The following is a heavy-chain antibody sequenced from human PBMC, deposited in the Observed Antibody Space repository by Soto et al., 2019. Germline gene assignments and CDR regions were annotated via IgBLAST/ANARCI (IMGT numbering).Heavy chain of an antibody. CDR1: GYIFKNYA. V-gene: IGHV1-69*01. Sequence: QVQLVQSGAEVKETGSSVKVSCKSSGYIFKNYAVTWLRQAPGPGLEWMGGIIPVFGTPDYSQKFRGRVTITADESTSTVYMELRSLTSEDTDVYYCARHLYDYVWGSYRHWGQGTLVTVSS. J-gene: IGHJ4*02. CDR2: IIPVFGTP. CDR3: ARHLYDYVWGSYRH. D-gene: IGHD3-16*02.